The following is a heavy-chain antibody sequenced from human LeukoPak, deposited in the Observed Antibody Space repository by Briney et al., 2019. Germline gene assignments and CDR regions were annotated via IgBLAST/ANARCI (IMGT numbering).Heavy chain of an antibody. D-gene: IGHD3-16*02. J-gene: IGHJ4*02. CDR2: INPNSGGT. CDR3: ARGPKVLYDYVWGSYRLGNFDY. V-gene: IGHV1-2*02. CDR1: GYTFTGYY. Sequence: GASVNVSCKASGYTFTGYYMHWVRQAPGQGLEWMGWINPNSGGTNYAQKFQGRVTMTRDTSISTAYMELSRLRSDDTAVYYCARGPKVLYDYVWGSYRLGNFDYWGQGTLVTVSS.